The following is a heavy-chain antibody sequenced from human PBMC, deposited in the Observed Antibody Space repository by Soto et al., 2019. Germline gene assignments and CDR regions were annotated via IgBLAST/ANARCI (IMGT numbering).Heavy chain of an antibody. CDR1: GSTFSSYW. J-gene: IGHJ3*02. D-gene: IGHD2-15*01. Sequence: EVQLVESGGGLVQPGGSLRLSCAASGSTFSSYWMHWVRQAPGKGLVWVSRINSDGSSTSYADSVKGRFTISRDNAKNTLYLQMNSLRAEDTAVYYCARIDCSGGSCYLGMSAFDSWGQGTMVTGSS. CDR2: INSDGSST. CDR3: ARIDCSGGSCYLGMSAFDS. V-gene: IGHV3-74*01.